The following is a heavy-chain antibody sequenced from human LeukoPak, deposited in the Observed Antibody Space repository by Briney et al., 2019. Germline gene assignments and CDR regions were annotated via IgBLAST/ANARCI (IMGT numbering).Heavy chain of an antibody. V-gene: IGHV3-21*01. CDR2: ISSSSSYI. Sequence: GGSLRLSCAASGFTFSSYSMNWVRQAPGKGLEWVSSISSSSSYIYYADSVKGRFTISRDSAKNSLYLQMNSLRAEDTAVYYCARDRAGIVGATGRFDPWGQGTLVTVSS. CDR3: ARDRAGIVGATGRFDP. CDR1: GFTFSSYS. J-gene: IGHJ5*02. D-gene: IGHD1-26*01.